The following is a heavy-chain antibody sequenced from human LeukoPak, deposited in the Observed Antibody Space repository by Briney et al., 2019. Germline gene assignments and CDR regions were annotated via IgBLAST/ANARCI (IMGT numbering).Heavy chain of an antibody. J-gene: IGHJ3*02. CDR3: ARAGHDILTGYYIGDAFDI. V-gene: IGHV4-39*07. Sequence: PSETLSLTCTVSGASISGSGYYWGWIRQPPGKGLEWIGNIYDSGSTYYNASLQSRVTISIDTSKNQFSLKLSSVTAADTAVYYCARAGHDILTGYYIGDAFDIWGQGTRVTVSS. D-gene: IGHD3-9*01. CDR2: IYDSGST. CDR1: GASISGSGYY.